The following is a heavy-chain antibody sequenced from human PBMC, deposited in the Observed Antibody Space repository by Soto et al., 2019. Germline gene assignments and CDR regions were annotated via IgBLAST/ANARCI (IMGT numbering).Heavy chain of an antibody. V-gene: IGHV3-30*18. CDR3: SKVGHYYYGSGGFDY. D-gene: IGHD3-10*01. J-gene: IGHJ4*02. CDR1: GFTFSSYG. Sequence: QVQLVESGGGVVQPGRSLRLSCAASGFTFSSYGMHWVRQAPGKGLEWVAVISYDGSNKYYADSVKGRFTISRDNSKNTLYLQMNSLRAEDTAVYYCSKVGHYYYGSGGFDYWGQINMFAVAS. CDR2: ISYDGSNK.